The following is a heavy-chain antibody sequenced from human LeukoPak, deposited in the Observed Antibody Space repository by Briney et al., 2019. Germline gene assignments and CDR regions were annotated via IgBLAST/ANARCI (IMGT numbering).Heavy chain of an antibody. CDR3: ARLGSGYHLDY. Sequence: PSETLSLTCTVSGGSISSSSYYWGWIRQPPGKGLEWIGSIYYSGSTYYNPSLKSRVTISVDTSKNQFSLKLSSVTAADTAVYYCARLGSGYHLDYWGQGTLVTVSS. CDR1: GGSISSSSYY. J-gene: IGHJ4*02. CDR2: IYYSGST. V-gene: IGHV4-39*01. D-gene: IGHD3-22*01.